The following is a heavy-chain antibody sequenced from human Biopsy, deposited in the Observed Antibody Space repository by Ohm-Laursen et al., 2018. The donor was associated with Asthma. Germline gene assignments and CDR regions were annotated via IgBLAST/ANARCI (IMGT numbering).Heavy chain of an antibody. CDR3: ARAVDYSHYYGIDV. CDR2: ISVYNGNT. V-gene: IGHV1-18*01. D-gene: IGHD3-10*01. Sequence: SVKVSCKTSGYTFNSAGITWVRQAPGQGLEWMGWISVYNGNTKVAQKLQDRVTMITDTSTSTAYMELRGLRSDDTAVYFCARAVDYSHYYGIDVWGQGTTVTAS. J-gene: IGHJ6*02. CDR1: GYTFNSAG.